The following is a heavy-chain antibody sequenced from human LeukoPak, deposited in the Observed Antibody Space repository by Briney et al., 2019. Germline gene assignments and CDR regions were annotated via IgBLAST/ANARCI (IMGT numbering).Heavy chain of an antibody. CDR2: IYSGGST. D-gene: IGHD5-12*01. J-gene: IGHJ4*02. Sequence: GGSLRLSCAASGLTVSSNSMSWVRQAPGKGLEWVSFIYSGGSTYYADSVKGRFTISRDNAKNSLTLQMNSMRAEDTAVYYCTSNSEGYSGYDLGGGFDYWGQGSLVTVSS. CDR1: GLTVSSNS. CDR3: TSNSEGYSGYDLGGGFDY. V-gene: IGHV3-53*01.